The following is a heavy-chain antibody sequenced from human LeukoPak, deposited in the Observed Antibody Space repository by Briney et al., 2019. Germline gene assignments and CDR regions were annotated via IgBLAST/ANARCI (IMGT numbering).Heavy chain of an antibody. CDR2: INSDGSAT. CDR3: ARGRPHGNDY. CDR1: GFSFTNYW. D-gene: IGHD4-23*01. J-gene: IGHJ4*02. V-gene: IGHV3-74*01. Sequence: PGGSLRLSCAASGFSFTNYWMHWVRQAPGKGLVWVSHINSDGSATRYADSVKGRFSISRDNAKNTLYLQMNSLRVEDTAVYYCARGRPHGNDYWGQGTLVTVSS.